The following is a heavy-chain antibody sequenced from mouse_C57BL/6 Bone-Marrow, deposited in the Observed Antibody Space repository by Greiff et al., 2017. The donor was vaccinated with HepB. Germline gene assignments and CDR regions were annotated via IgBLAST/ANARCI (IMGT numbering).Heavy chain of an antibody. V-gene: IGHV1-61*01. CDR2: IYPSDSET. J-gene: IGHJ4*01. CDR1: GYTFTSYW. Sequence: QVQLQQPGAELVRPGSSVKLSCKASGYTFTSYWMDWVKQRPGQGLEWIGNIYPSDSETHYNQQFKDKATLTVDKSSSTAYMQLSSLTSEDSAVYYCARRSYAMDYWGQGTSVTVSS. CDR3: ARRSYAMDY.